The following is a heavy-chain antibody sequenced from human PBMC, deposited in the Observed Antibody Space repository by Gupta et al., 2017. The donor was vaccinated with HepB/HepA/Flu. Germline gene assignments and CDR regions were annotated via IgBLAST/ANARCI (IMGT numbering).Heavy chain of an antibody. J-gene: IGHJ1*01. D-gene: IGHD2-15*01. CDR1: GFTFSNAW. CDR3: TTRYCSGDTCYGEYFHH. V-gene: IGHV3-15*01. CDR2: VKSKTDGGTT. Sequence: EVQLVESGGGLVKPGGSLRLSCAASGFTFSNAWMSWVRQAPGKGLEWVGRVKSKTDGGTTGYAAPVKGRFTISRDDSKNTLYLQMNSLKTEDTAVYYCTTRYCSGDTCYGEYFHHWGQGTLVTVSS.